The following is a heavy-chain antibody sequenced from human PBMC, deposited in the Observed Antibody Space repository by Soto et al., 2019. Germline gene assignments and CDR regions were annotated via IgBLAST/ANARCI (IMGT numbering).Heavy chain of an antibody. D-gene: IGHD1-26*01. CDR1: GDSINSVDHY. CDR2: IYHSGST. V-gene: IGHV4-30-4*01. Sequence: SETLSLTCTVSGDSINSVDHYWSWIRQPPGKGLEWMGYIYHSGSTHYNPSLNSRLTISIDTSTNRFSLNLTSVTAADTAVYFCARLRWETENNWFDPWGQGTLVTVSS. CDR3: ARLRWETENNWFDP. J-gene: IGHJ5*02.